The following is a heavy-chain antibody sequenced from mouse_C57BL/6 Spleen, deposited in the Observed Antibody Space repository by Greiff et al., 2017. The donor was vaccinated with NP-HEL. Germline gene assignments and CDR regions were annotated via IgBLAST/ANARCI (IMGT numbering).Heavy chain of an antibody. V-gene: IGHV5-15*01. CDR1: GFTFSDYG. CDR3: ARTGTDYFDY. CDR2: ISNLAYSI. D-gene: IGHD4-1*01. J-gene: IGHJ2*01. Sequence: EVQLQESGGGLVQPGGSLKLSCAASGFTFSDYGMAWVRQAPRKGPEWVAFISNLAYSIYYADTVTGRFTISRENAKNTLYLEMSSLRSEDTAMYYCARTGTDYFDYWGQGTTLTVSS.